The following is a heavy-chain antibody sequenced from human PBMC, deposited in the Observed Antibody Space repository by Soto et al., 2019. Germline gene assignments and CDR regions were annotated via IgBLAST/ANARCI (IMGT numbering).Heavy chain of an antibody. CDR1: GGSISSYY. V-gene: IGHV4-59*01. J-gene: IGHJ4*02. CDR2: IYYSGST. D-gene: IGHD5-12*01. Sequence: SETLSLTCTVSGGSISSYYWSWIRQPPGKGLEWIGYIYYSGSTNYNPSLKSRVTISVDTSKNQFSLKLSSVTAADTAVYYCARGGYSGYHWRTFDYWGQGTLVTVSS. CDR3: ARGGYSGYHWRTFDY.